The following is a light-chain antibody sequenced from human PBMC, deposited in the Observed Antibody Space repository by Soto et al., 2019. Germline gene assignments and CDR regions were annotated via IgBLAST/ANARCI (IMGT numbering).Light chain of an antibody. CDR2: DNN. CDR1: SSNIGNNY. CDR3: ATWDGSLPGEV. V-gene: IGLV1-51*01. J-gene: IGLJ2*01. Sequence: QSVVTQSPSVSAAPGQKVTISCSGSSSNIGNNYVSWYQQLPGTAPKLLIYDNNKRPSGIPDRFSGAKSGTSGTLYITGLQTGDEADYYCATWDGSLPGEVFGGGTQLTVL.